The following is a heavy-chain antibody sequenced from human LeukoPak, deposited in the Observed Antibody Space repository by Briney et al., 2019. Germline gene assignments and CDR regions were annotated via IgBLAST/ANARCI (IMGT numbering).Heavy chain of an antibody. J-gene: IGHJ4*02. V-gene: IGHV4-59*01. CDR2: IYYSGST. CDR1: GGSISSYY. Sequence: SETLSLTCTVSGGSISSYYWSWIRQPPGKGLEWIGYIYYSGSTNYNPSLKSRVTISVDTSKNQFSLKLSSVTAADTAVYYCARDYGGNFDYWGQGTLVTVSS. CDR3: ARDYGGNFDY. D-gene: IGHD4-23*01.